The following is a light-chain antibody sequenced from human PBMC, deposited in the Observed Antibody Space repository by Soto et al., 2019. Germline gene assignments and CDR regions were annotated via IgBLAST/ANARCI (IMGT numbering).Light chain of an antibody. Sequence: QSVLTQPASVSGSPGQSITISCTGTSSDVGAYNYVAWYQQEPGKAPKLMIYEVSNRPSGVSDRYSGSKSGNTAFLIISGLQAEDEADYYCSSYTNTATWVFGGGTKLTVL. CDR1: SSDVGAYNY. J-gene: IGLJ3*02. CDR3: SSYTNTATWV. CDR2: EVS. V-gene: IGLV2-14*01.